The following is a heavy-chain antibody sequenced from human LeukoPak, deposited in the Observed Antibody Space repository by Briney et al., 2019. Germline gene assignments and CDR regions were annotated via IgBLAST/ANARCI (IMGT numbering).Heavy chain of an antibody. CDR2: INHSGST. CDR3: ARWGSGSPSDYYYYYYMDV. Sequence: PSETLSLTCAVYGGSFSGYYWSWIRQPPGKGLEWTGEINHSGSTNYNPSLKSRVAISVDTSKNQFSLKLSSVTAADTAVYYCARWGSGSPSDYYYYYYMDVWGKGTTVTVSS. D-gene: IGHD3-10*01. CDR1: GGSFSGYY. J-gene: IGHJ6*03. V-gene: IGHV4-34*01.